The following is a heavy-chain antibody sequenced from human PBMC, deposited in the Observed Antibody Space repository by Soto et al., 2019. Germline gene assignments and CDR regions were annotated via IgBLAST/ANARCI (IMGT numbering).Heavy chain of an antibody. V-gene: IGHV1-69*02. Sequence: QVQLVQSGAEVTKPGSSVKVSCKASGGTFSSYTISWVRQAPGQGLEWMGRIIPILGIANYAQKFQGRVTITADKSTSTAYMELSSLRSGDTAVYYCARFRGSYGMDVWGQGTTVTVSS. CDR2: IIPILGIA. D-gene: IGHD3-10*01. J-gene: IGHJ6*02. CDR1: GGTFSSYT. CDR3: ARFRGSYGMDV.